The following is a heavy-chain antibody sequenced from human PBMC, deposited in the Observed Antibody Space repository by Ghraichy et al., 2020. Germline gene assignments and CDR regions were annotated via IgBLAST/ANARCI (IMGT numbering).Heavy chain of an antibody. CDR3: VKTEDSSGYKSYYFDY. CDR2: IWDDGSHE. J-gene: IGHJ4*02. V-gene: IGHV3-33*06. D-gene: IGHD3-22*01. CDR1: GFRFGSFG. Sequence: GESLNISCAASGFRFGSFGMHWVRQAPGKGLEWMAAIWDDGSHEYYADSVKGRFTISRDNSKNALYLEMNSLRVEDTAMYYWVKTEDSSGYKSYYFDYWGQGTLVTVSS.